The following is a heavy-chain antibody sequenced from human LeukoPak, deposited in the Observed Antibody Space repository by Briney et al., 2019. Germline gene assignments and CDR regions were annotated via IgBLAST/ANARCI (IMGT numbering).Heavy chain of an antibody. CDR3: AGRYCSSTSCYTGSRLGRGFDP. Sequence: ASVKVSCKASGGTFSSYTISWVRQAPGQGLEWMGRIIPILGIANYAQKFQGRVTITADRSTSTAYMELSSLRSEDTAVYYCAGRYCSSTSCYTGSRLGRGFDPWGQGTLVTVSS. V-gene: IGHV1-69*02. CDR1: GGTFSSYT. J-gene: IGHJ5*02. D-gene: IGHD2-2*02. CDR2: IIPILGIA.